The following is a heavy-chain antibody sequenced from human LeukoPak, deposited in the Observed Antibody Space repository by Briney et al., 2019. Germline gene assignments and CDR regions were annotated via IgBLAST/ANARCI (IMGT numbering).Heavy chain of an antibody. CDR3: ARSPRITIFGVVIPYYFDY. CDR1: GGSFSGYY. D-gene: IGHD3-3*01. J-gene: IGHJ4*02. Sequence: PSETLSLTCAVYGGSFSGYYWSWIRQSPGKGLEWIGEINHSGSTNYNPSLKSRVTISVDTSKNQFSLKLSSVTAADTAVYYCARSPRITIFGVVIPYYFDYWGQGTLVTVSS. V-gene: IGHV4-34*01. CDR2: INHSGST.